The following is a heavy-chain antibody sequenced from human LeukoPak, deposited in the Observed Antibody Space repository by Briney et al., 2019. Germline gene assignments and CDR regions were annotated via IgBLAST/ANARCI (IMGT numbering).Heavy chain of an antibody. CDR1: RGTFISYA. Sequence: SVKVSCQASRGTFISYAISWVRQAPGQGLEGMGGIIPIFCTANYAQKFQGRVTITADESTSTAYMELSSLRSEDTAVYYCARVSSNYYYYYMDVWGKGTTVTVSS. CDR3: ARVSSNYYYYYMDV. CDR2: IIPIFCTA. V-gene: IGHV1-69*01. D-gene: IGHD4-11*01. J-gene: IGHJ6*03.